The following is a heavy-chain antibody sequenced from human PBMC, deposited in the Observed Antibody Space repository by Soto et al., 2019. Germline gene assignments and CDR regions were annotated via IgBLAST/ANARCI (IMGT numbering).Heavy chain of an antibody. D-gene: IGHD6-6*01. CDR1: GYTFSSFW. J-gene: IGHJ6*02. CDR2: ISYDGSNK. CDR3: AKESIAVTGYYYYGMDV. V-gene: IGHV3-30*18. Sequence: VGSLRLSCAASGYTFSSFWMHWVRQAPGKGLEWVAVISYDGSNKYYGGSVEGRFTISRDNSKNTLYLQLNSLRTEDTAVYYCAKESIAVTGYYYYGMDVWGQGTTVTVSS.